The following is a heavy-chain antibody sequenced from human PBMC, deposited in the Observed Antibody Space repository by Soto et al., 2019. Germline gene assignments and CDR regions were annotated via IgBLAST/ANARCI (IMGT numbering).Heavy chain of an antibody. Sequence: QSGGSLRLSCAASGFTFSSYGMHWVRQAPGKGLEWVAVISYDGSNKYYADSVKGRFTISRDNSKNTLYLQMNSLRAEDTAVYYCAKDADYYGYGDYWGQGTLVTVSS. D-gene: IGHD3-10*01. J-gene: IGHJ4*02. CDR3: AKDADYYGYGDY. CDR1: GFTFSSYG. CDR2: ISYDGSNK. V-gene: IGHV3-30*18.